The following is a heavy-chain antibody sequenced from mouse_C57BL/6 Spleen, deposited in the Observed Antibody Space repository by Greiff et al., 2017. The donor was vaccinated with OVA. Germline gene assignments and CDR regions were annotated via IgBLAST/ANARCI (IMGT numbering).Heavy chain of an antibody. D-gene: IGHD2-4*01. Sequence: VKLQQPGAELVKPGASVKLSCKASGYTFTSYWMHWVKQRPGQGLEWIGMIHPNSGSTNYNEKFKSKATLTVDKSSSTAYMQLSSLTSEDSAVYYCAREGDYDGYAMDYWGQGTSVTVSS. J-gene: IGHJ4*01. CDR1: GYTFTSYW. CDR2: IHPNSGST. V-gene: IGHV1-64*01. CDR3: AREGDYDGYAMDY.